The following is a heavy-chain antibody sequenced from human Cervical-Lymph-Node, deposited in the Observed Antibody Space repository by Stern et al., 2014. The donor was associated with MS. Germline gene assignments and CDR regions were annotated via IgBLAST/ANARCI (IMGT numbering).Heavy chain of an antibody. J-gene: IGHJ4*02. V-gene: IGHV1-3*01. D-gene: IGHD3-22*01. CDR3: ARGEGYYYDSSGLYYFES. Sequence: VQLVESGAEVKKPGASVKLSCKASGYTFTKYPIHWVRQAPGQRLEWLGWIKGDNGNTKYSQNFQDRVTFSRDTSASTAYMELSSLRSEDTAVYYCARGEGYYYDSSGLYYFESWGQGTLVTVSS. CDR1: GYTFTKYP. CDR2: IKGDNGNT.